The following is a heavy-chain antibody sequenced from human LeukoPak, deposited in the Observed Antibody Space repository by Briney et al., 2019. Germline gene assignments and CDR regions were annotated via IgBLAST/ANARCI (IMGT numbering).Heavy chain of an antibody. CDR3: ARGGGRYYYDSSGYYDY. J-gene: IGHJ4*02. CDR1: DGSISSSSHN. D-gene: IGHD3-22*01. CDR2: RSSSGST. V-gene: IGHV4-39*07. Sequence: SETLSLTCTVSDGSISSSSHNWGWIRQPPGKGLEWIGGRSSSGSTYYNPSLKSRVTISVDTSKNKFSLKLSSVTAADTAVYYCARGGGRYYYDSSGYYDYWGQGTLVTVSS.